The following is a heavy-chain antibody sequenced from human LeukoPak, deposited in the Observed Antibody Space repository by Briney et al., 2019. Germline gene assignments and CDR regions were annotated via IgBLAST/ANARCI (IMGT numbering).Heavy chain of an antibody. D-gene: IGHD3-22*01. V-gene: IGHV3-30*02. CDR1: GFTFSSYG. J-gene: IGHJ6*03. CDR2: IRYDGSNK. CDR3: AKRKGMIVSYMDV. Sequence: GGSLRLSCAASGFTFSSYGMHWVRQAPGKGLEWVAFIRYDGSNKYYADSVKGRFTISRDNSKNTLYLQMNSLRAEDTAVYYCAKRKGMIVSYMDVWGKGTTVTISS.